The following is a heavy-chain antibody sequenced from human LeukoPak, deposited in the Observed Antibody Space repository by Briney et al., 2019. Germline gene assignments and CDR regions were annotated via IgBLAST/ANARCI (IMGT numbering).Heavy chain of an antibody. CDR3: ARARGNQQRGWFGEYQAVYYYFMDV. CDR1: GGSFSDYY. CDR2: VNPKGST. D-gene: IGHD3-10*01. Sequence: SETLSLTCAVYGGSFSDYYWNWIRQPPGEGLQWIGEVNPKGSTSYNSSLKSRVTISADTSKSQVSLRVTSVTAADTAVYYCARARGNQQRGWFGEYQAVYYYFMDVWGTGTTVTVSS. V-gene: IGHV4-34*01. J-gene: IGHJ6*03.